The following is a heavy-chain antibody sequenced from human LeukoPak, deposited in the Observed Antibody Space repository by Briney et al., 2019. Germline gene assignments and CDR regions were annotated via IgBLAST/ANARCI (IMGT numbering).Heavy chain of an antibody. CDR2: ISGGGDST. Sequence: GGSLRLSCAASGFTFDEYGMTWVRQAPGKGLEWVSSISGGGDSTSYADSVKGRFTISRDNSKNTLYLQMNSLSAEDTAVYFCAKITAVRSYDYWGQGTLVTVSS. J-gene: IGHJ4*02. D-gene: IGHD1-14*01. V-gene: IGHV3-23*01. CDR1: GFTFDEYG. CDR3: AKITAVRSYDY.